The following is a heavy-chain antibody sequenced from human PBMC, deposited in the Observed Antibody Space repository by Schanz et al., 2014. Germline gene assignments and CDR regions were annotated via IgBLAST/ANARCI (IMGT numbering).Heavy chain of an antibody. J-gene: IGHJ4*02. V-gene: IGHV1-69*09. D-gene: IGHD3-3*01. CDR2: IIPSLGLA. Sequence: QVHLVQSGAEVKKPGASVKVSCKASGGTFSSFGINWVRQAPGQGLEWMGRIIPSLGLAKYEQKFQDKVTITADTSTTTAYMELSGLRSEDTADYYCARGVDFWDRWGQGTLVIVSS. CDR1: GGTFSSFG. CDR3: ARGVDFWDR.